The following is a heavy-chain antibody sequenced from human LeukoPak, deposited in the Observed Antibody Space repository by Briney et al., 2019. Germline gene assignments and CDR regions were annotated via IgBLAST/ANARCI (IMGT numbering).Heavy chain of an antibody. D-gene: IGHD3-9*01. CDR2: IYYSGST. CDR1: GGSISSYY. V-gene: IGHV4-59*08. Sequence: SETLSLTCTVSGGSISSYYWSWIRQPPGKGLEWIGYIYYSGSTNYNPSLKSRVTISVDTSKNQFSLKLSSVTAADTAVYYCARSKYYDILTGYYPDAFDIWGQGTMVTVSS. CDR3: ARSKYYDILTGYYPDAFDI. J-gene: IGHJ3*02.